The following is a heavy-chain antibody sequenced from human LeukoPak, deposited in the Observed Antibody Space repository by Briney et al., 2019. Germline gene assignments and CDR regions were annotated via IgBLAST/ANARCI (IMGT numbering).Heavy chain of an antibody. CDR2: INHSGST. CDR3: ARRVTMVRGVSSYYYYMDV. Sequence: PSETRSLTCAVYGGSFSGYYWSWIRQPPGKGLEWIGEINHSGSTNYSPSLKSRATISVDTSKNQFSLKLSSVTAADTAVYYCARRVTMVRGVSSYYYYMDVWGKGTTVTISS. J-gene: IGHJ6*03. CDR1: GGSFSGYY. D-gene: IGHD3-10*01. V-gene: IGHV4-34*01.